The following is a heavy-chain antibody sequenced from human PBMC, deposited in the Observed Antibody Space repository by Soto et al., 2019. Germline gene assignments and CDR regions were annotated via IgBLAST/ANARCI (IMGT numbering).Heavy chain of an antibody. D-gene: IGHD6-19*01. CDR3: AREESSGWYGGFDY. Sequence: KFQGRVTITRDTSASTAYMELSSLRSEDTAVYYCAREESSGWYGGFDYWGQGTLVTVSS. J-gene: IGHJ4*02. V-gene: IGHV1-3*01.